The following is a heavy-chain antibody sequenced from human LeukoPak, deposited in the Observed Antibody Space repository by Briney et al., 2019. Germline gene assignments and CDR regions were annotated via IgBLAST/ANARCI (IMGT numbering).Heavy chain of an antibody. CDR3: AKDFAYYYDISGHFDY. D-gene: IGHD3-22*01. Sequence: GGSLRLSCATSGFTFSSYGMHWVRQAPGKGLEWVAFIRSDGSYAYYADSVKGRFTISRDNSKNTLYLQMNSLRAEDTAVYYCAKDFAYYYDISGHFDYWGQGTLVTVSS. CDR1: GFTFSSYG. J-gene: IGHJ4*02. CDR2: IRSDGSYA. V-gene: IGHV3-30*02.